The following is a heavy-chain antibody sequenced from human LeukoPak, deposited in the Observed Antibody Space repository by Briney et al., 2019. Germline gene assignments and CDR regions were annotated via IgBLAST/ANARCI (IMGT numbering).Heavy chain of an antibody. Sequence: GGSLGLSCAASGFTFSSYWMHWVRQAPGKGLVWVSRINSDGSSTSYADSVKGRFTISRDNARNSLYLQMNSLRAEDTAVYYCARDSEQWLPVDDAFDIWGQGTMVTVSS. CDR1: GFTFSSYW. CDR3: ARDSEQWLPVDDAFDI. V-gene: IGHV3-74*01. J-gene: IGHJ3*02. D-gene: IGHD6-19*01. CDR2: INSDGSST.